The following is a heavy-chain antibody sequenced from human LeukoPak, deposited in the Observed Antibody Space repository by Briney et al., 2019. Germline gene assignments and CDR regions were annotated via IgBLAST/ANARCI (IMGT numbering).Heavy chain of an antibody. J-gene: IGHJ4*02. CDR2: IYYGGST. V-gene: IGHV4-39*07. Sequence: SETLSLTCTVSGGSISSYYWGWIRQPPGKGLEWIGNIYYGGSTYYNPSLKSRVTVSVDTSKNQFSLQLSSVTAADTAVYYCARAPGDVVVVSAYYFDYWGQGTLVTVSS. D-gene: IGHD2-15*01. CDR3: ARAPGDVVVVSAYYFDY. CDR1: GGSISSYY.